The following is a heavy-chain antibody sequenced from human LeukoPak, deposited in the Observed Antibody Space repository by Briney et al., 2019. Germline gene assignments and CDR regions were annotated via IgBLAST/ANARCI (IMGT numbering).Heavy chain of an antibody. Sequence: ASVKVSCKASGYTFTGYYIHWVRQAPGQGLEWMGWMNTNSGNTGYAQKFQGRLTMTRDTSISTAYMELSSLRSEDTAVYYCARFFTHMGQPFDIWGQGTMVTVSS. CDR1: GYTFTGYY. CDR2: MNTNSGNT. V-gene: IGHV1-8*02. CDR3: ARFFTHMGQPFDI. D-gene: IGHD2-21*01. J-gene: IGHJ3*02.